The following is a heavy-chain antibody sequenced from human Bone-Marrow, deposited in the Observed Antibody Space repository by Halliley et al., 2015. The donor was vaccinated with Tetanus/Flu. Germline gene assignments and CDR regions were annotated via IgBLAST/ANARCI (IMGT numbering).Heavy chain of an antibody. CDR3: AKLSYDASGSGHLAFDI. CDR2: ISHDGSSK. V-gene: IGHV3-30*18. J-gene: IGHJ3*02. D-gene: IGHD3-22*01. CDR1: GFFFGSYA. Sequence: SLRLSCAASGFFFGSYAIHWVRQAPGKGLEWVTIISHDGSSKKYADFVKGRFTVSRDNSKNTLYLEMSSLRSEDTAMYYCAKLSYDASGSGHLAFDIWGQGTMVNVSS.